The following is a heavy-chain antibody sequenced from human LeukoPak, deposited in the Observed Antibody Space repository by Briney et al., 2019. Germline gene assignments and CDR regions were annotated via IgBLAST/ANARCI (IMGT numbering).Heavy chain of an antibody. CDR1: GYTFTSYG. CDR3: AREEGDIVVVPAGPGLDP. J-gene: IGHJ5*02. D-gene: IGHD2-2*01. Sequence: ASVKVSCKASGYTFTSYGISWVRQAPGQGLEWMGWISAYNGNTNYAQKLQGRVTMTTDTSTSTAYMELRSLRSDDTAVYYCAREEGDIVVVPAGPGLDPWGQGTLVTVSS. CDR2: ISAYNGNT. V-gene: IGHV1-18*01.